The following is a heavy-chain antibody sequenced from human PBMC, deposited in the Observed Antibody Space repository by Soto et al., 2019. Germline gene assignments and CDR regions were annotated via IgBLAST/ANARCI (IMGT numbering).Heavy chain of an antibody. J-gene: IGHJ4*02. CDR3: ARESYYDSSGYWSRGGPLDY. CDR1: GYTFTSYG. CDR2: ISAYNGNT. Sequence: ASVKVSCKASGYTFTSYGISWVRQAPGQGLEWMGWISAYNGNTNYAQKLQGRVTMTTDTSTSTAYMELRSLRSEDTAVYYCARESYYDSSGYWSRGGPLDYWGQGTLVTVSS. V-gene: IGHV1-18*01. D-gene: IGHD3-22*01.